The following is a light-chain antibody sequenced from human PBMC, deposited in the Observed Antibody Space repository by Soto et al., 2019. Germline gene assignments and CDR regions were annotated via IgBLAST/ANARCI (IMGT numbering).Light chain of an antibody. CDR1: QNINMW. J-gene: IGKJ1*01. CDR2: DAS. Sequence: DIQMTQSPSTLSASVGDRVTITCRDSQNINMWLAWYQQKPGKAPKLLIYDASSLQSGVPSRFGGSGSGTDFTLTITSLLLDDCATYYCQHYSLYSPWTFGQGTKVEI. CDR3: QHYSLYSPWT. V-gene: IGKV1-5*01.